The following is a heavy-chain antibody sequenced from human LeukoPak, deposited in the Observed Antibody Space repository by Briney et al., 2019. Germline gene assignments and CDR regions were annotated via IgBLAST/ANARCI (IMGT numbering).Heavy chain of an antibody. CDR1: GGSISSHS. CDR3: ATDYFKYNDGSGPFEY. Sequence: SETLSLTCTVSGGSISSHSWSWIRQPAGKGLEWIGRIFTSGNTYYNPSLKSRVIMSVDTSKNQFSLKLRSVTAADTAIYYCATDYFKYNDGSGPFEYWGQGTLVTVST. V-gene: IGHV4-4*07. D-gene: IGHD3-22*01. CDR2: IFTSGNT. J-gene: IGHJ4*02.